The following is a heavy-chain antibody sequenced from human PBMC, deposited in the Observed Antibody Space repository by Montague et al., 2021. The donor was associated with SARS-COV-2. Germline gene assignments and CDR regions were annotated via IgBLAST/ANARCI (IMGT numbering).Heavy chain of an antibody. CDR2: ISGYGDRI. CDR3: VRVWFGELLSYYGMDV. Sequence: SLRLSCAASGFTFSSYAMSWVRQAPGKGLEWVSVISGYGDRIHYADSVRGRFTISRDNSKNTLHLQMNSLRAEDTAVYYCVRVWFGELLSYYGMDVWGQGTTVTVSS. D-gene: IGHD3-10*01. CDR1: GFTFSSYA. V-gene: IGHV3-23*01. J-gene: IGHJ6*02.